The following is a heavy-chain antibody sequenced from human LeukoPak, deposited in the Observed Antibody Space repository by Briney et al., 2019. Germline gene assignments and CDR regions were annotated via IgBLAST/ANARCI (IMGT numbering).Heavy chain of an antibody. CDR3: AKAGSIRFDY. Sequence: GGSLRLSCAASGFTFSSYAMSWVRQAPGKGLEWVSGISGSGRGCNTYYADSVKGRFTISRDDSKNTLYLQVNSLRAEDTAVYYCAKAGSIRFDYWGQGTLVTVSS. J-gene: IGHJ4*02. CDR2: ISGSGRGCNT. CDR1: GFTFSSYA. V-gene: IGHV3-23*01. D-gene: IGHD1-26*01.